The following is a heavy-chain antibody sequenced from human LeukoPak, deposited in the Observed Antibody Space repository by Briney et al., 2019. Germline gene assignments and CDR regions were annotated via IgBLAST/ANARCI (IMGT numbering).Heavy chain of an antibody. CDR2: ISGSIGGT. CDR3: AKVNDEKWLLNGYFDY. CDR1: GFTFSSYA. Sequence: GGSLRLSCAVSGFTFSSYAMSWVRQAPGKGLEWVSSISGSIGGTFYADSVKGRFTISRDNSKNTLYLQMNSLRPEDTAVYYCAKVNDEKWLLNGYFDYWGQGTLVTVSS. D-gene: IGHD5-24*01. V-gene: IGHV3-23*01. J-gene: IGHJ4*02.